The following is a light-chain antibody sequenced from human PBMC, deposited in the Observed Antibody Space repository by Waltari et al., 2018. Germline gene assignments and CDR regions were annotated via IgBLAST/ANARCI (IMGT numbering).Light chain of an antibody. CDR1: QTISSD. CDR2: GAS. J-gene: IGKJ3*01. Sequence: EIVMTQSPATLSVSPGERATLSCRASQTISSDLAWYQQKPGQAPRLLIYGASTKATGIPARFSGSGSGTEFTLTISSLQSEDFAVDDCQQYNNWPPFTFGPGTKVDIK. V-gene: IGKV3-15*01. CDR3: QQYNNWPPFT.